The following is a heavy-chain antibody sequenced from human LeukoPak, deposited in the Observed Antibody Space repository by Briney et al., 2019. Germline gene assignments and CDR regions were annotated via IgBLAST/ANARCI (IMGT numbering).Heavy chain of an antibody. CDR3: AGWSVVVPARPEAFDI. J-gene: IGHJ3*02. CDR1: GFTFSSYS. Sequence: GGSLRLSCAASGFTFSSYSMNWVRQAPGKGLEWVSAISGSGGSTYYTDSVKGRFTISRDNSKNTLYLQMNSLRAEDTAVYYCAGWSVVVPARPEAFDIWGQGTMVTVSS. V-gene: IGHV3-23*01. D-gene: IGHD2-2*01. CDR2: ISGSGGST.